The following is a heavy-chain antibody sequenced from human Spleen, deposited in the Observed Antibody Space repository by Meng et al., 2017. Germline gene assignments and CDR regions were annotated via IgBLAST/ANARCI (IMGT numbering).Heavy chain of an antibody. J-gene: IGHJ5*02. V-gene: IGHV4-34*01. CDR1: GVSFSEYY. CDR2: INHSGST. CDR3: ARNRCSGGSCP. D-gene: IGHD2-15*01. Sequence: QVHGTPWVADLLMSTGPLSLTCVLSGVSFSEYYWSWFRQPPGKGLAWIWEINHSGSTNYNPSLERLATISVDTSQNNLSLKLSSVTDADSAVYYCARNRCSGGSCPWGQGTLVTVSS.